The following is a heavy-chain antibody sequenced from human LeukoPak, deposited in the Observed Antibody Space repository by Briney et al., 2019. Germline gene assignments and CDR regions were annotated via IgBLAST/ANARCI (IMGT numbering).Heavy chain of an antibody. D-gene: IGHD2-2*01. V-gene: IGHV3-11*01. J-gene: IGHJ5*02. CDR2: ISSSGSTI. Sequence: PGGSLRLSCAASGFTFSDYYMSWIRQAPGKGLEWVSYISSSGSTIYYADSVKGRFTISRDNAKNSLYLQTNSLRAEDTAVYYCARGYCSSTSCSQGDWFDPWGQGTLVTVSS. CDR3: ARGYCSSTSCSQGDWFDP. CDR1: GFTFSDYY.